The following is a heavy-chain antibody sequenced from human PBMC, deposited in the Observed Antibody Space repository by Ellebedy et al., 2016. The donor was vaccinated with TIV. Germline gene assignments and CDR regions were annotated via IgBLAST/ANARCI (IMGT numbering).Heavy chain of an antibody. CDR1: GCTFTGTDYY. CDR3: ARGFRWFSYAFDI. Sequence: ASVKVSXKASGCTFTGTDYYIHWVRQAPGQGLEWMGWINPHRGDTNYAQKFQGRVTVTRDTSISTAYMEFSRLRSDDTAVFYCARGFRWFSYAFDIWGQGTAITVSS. V-gene: IGHV1-2*02. D-gene: IGHD4-23*01. J-gene: IGHJ3*02. CDR2: INPHRGDT.